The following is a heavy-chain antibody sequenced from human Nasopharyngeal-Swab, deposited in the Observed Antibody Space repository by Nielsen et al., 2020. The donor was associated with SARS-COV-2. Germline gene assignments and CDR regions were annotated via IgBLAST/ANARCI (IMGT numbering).Heavy chain of an antibody. V-gene: IGHV4-31*03. CDR3: AREVIAEPDSDGFDI. J-gene: IGHJ3*02. CDR1: GGSIRSAGYF. CDR2: ILYTLSV. Sequence: SETLSLTCTVAGGSIRSAGYFCSWLRQHPGKGLEWIGYILYTLSVYYNPSLETRVTISVDTSENQFSLDLSSVTAADTAVYYCAREVIAEPDSDGFDIWGQGTMVTVS. D-gene: IGHD1-14*01.